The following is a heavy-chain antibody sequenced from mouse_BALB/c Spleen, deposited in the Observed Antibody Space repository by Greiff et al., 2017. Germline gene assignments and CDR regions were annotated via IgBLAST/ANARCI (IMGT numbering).Heavy chain of an antibody. CDR2: INSNGGST. CDR3: ARDFNYYGSSYYFDY. J-gene: IGHJ2*01. V-gene: IGHV5-6-3*01. CDR1: GFTFSSYG. D-gene: IGHD1-1*01. Sequence: EVKVVESGGGLVQPGGSLKLSCAASGFTFSSYGMSWVRQTPDKRLELVATINSNGGSTYYPDSVKGRFTISRDNAKNTLYLQMSSLKSEDTAMYYCARDFNYYGSSYYFDYWGQGTTLTVSS.